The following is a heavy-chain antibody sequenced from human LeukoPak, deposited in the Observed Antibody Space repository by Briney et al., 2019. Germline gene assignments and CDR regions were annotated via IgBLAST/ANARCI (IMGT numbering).Heavy chain of an antibody. Sequence: PSETLSLTCTVSGGSISSSSYYWGWVRQPPGMGLEWIGSIFYSGRTYYNPSLKRRVTISVDSSKNQFSLRLSSVTAADTAVYYCARHEEEDGRNAKTFWCWGQGTLVTVTS. CDR1: GGSISSSSYY. CDR3: ARHEEEDGRNAKTFWC. D-gene: IGHD2-21*01. V-gene: IGHV4-39*01. CDR2: IFYSGRT. J-gene: IGHJ4*02.